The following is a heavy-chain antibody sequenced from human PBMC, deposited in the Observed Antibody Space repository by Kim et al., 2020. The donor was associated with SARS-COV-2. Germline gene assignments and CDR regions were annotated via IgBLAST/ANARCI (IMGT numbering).Heavy chain of an antibody. CDR2: IRSKAYGGTT. J-gene: IGHJ6*02. CDR1: GFTFGDYA. Sequence: GGSLRLSCTASGFTFGDYAMSWVRQAPGKGLEWVGFIRSKAYGGTTEYAASVKGRFTISRDDSKSIAYLQMNSLKTEDTAVYYCTREGIRYFDWLYGMDVWGQGTTVTVSS. D-gene: IGHD3-9*01. CDR3: TREGIRYFDWLYGMDV. V-gene: IGHV3-49*04.